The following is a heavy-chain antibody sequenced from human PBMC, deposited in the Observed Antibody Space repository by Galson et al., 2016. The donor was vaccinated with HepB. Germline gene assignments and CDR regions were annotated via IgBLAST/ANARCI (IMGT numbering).Heavy chain of an antibody. J-gene: IGHJ1*01. D-gene: IGHD6-13*01. CDR2: INPNSGGT. CDR3: ARDAGPIAEYFQH. CDR1: GYSFTGYY. V-gene: IGHV1-2*02. Sequence: SVKVSCKASGYSFTGYYIHWVRQAPGQGLEWMGWINPNSGGTSYAQKFQGRVTMTRDTSISTAYMELSRLRSDDTAVFYCARDAGPIAEYFQHWGQGTLVTVSS.